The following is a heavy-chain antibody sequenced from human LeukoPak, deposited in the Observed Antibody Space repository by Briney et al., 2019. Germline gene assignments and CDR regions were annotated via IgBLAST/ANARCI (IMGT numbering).Heavy chain of an antibody. J-gene: IGHJ4*02. CDR3: ARDSHVDTAMVPFDY. CDR1: GFTFSSYS. Sequence: GGSLRLSCAASGFTFSSYSMNWVRQAPGKGLEWVSYISSSSSTIYYADSVKGRFTISRDNAKSSLYLQMNSLRAEDTAVYYCARDSHVDTAMVPFDYWGQGTLVTVSS. CDR2: ISSSSSTI. V-gene: IGHV3-48*01. D-gene: IGHD5-18*01.